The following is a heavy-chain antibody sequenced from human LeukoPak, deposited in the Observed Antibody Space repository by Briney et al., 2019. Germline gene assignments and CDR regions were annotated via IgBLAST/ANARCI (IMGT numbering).Heavy chain of an antibody. CDR3: ARIMGGGSRSGVFDY. J-gene: IGHJ4*02. V-gene: IGHV5-51*01. CDR2: IYPGDSDA. D-gene: IGHD2-15*01. CDR1: GYRFTSYW. Sequence: GESLKISCKGSGYRFTSYWIGWVRQMPGKGLEWMGIIYPGDSDARYSPSFQGQVTISADRSISTAYLQWSSLKASDTAMYYCARIMGGGSRSGVFDYWGQGTLVTVSS.